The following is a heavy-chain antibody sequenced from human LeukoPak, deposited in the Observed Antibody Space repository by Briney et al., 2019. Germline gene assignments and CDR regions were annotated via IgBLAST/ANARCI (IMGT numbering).Heavy chain of an antibody. Sequence: GTLTLSCAASGFTISSYSMNWVRQAPGKGLEWVSSICNSSSYIYYADPVKGRFTISRDNANNSLYLQMISLRAEDTAVYYCARDYYYGSGSRIYPYCFDYWGEGTLVTASS. CDR1: GFTISSYS. V-gene: IGHV3-21*01. D-gene: IGHD3-10*01. CDR2: ICNSSSYI. CDR3: ARDYYYGSGSRIYPYCFDY. J-gene: IGHJ4*02.